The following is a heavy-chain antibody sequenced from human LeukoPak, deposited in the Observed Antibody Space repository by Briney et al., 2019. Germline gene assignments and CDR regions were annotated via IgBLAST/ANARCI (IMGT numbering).Heavy chain of an antibody. J-gene: IGHJ4*02. Sequence: PSQTLSLTCTVPGGSISSGDYYWSWIRQPPGKGLEWIGYIYYSGSTYYNPSLKSRVTISVDTSKNQFSLKLSSVTAADTAVYYCARGGYDSPYYFDYWGQGTLVTVSS. V-gene: IGHV4-30-4*01. CDR2: IYYSGST. D-gene: IGHD5-12*01. CDR1: GGSISSGDYY. CDR3: ARGGYDSPYYFDY.